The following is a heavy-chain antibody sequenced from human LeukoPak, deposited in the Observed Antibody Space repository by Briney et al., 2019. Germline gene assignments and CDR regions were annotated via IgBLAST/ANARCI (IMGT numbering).Heavy chain of an antibody. J-gene: IGHJ4*02. CDR2: IIPIFGTA. CDR3: ARDLGVEGAADY. D-gene: IGHD2-15*01. Sequence: ASVKVSCKASGGTFSSYAISWVRQAPGQGLEWMGGIIPIFGTANYAQKLQGRVTITADKSTSTAYMELSSLRSEDTAVYYCARDLGVEGAADYWGQGTLVTVSS. V-gene: IGHV1-69*06. CDR1: GGTFSSYA.